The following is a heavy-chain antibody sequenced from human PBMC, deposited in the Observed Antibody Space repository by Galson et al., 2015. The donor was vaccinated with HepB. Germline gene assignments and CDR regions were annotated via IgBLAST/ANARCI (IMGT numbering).Heavy chain of an antibody. D-gene: IGHD1-14*01. CDR2: IIPILGIA. J-gene: IGHJ1*01. CDR3: AEGEGGFPPRNRPSQYFQH. V-gene: IGHV1-69*02. CDR1: GGTFSSYT. Sequence: SVKVSCKASGGTFSSYTISWVRQAPGQGLEWMGRIIPILGIANYAQKFQGRVTITADKSTSTAYMELSSLRSEDTAVYYCAEGEGGFPPRNRPSQYFQHWGQGTLVTVSS.